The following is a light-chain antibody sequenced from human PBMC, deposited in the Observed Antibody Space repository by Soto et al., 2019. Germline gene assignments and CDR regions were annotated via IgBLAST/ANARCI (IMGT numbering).Light chain of an antibody. J-gene: IGKJ1*01. CDR2: LGF. Sequence: DIVMTQSPLALPVTPGEAASISCRSSQSLVHSNGYTYVDWYLQKPGQSPQLLIYLGFSRASGVPDRFSGSGSDTDFTLNITRVEAGDVGVYYCMQPLETPWTLGQGTKVDLK. V-gene: IGKV2-28*01. CDR3: MQPLETPWT. CDR1: QSLVHSNGYTY.